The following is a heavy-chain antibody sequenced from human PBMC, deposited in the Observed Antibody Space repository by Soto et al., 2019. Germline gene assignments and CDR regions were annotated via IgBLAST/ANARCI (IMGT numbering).Heavy chain of an antibody. CDR1: GFTFSTYA. J-gene: IGHJ6*02. CDR2: ISGGGGSI. Sequence: EVQLLESGGGLVQPGGSLRLSCAASGFTFSTYAMNWVRQAPGNGLEWVSAISGGGGSIHYADSVKGRFTISRDNSKNTLYLQMNSLRDEDTAVYHCVKGYWKGDVWGQGTTVTVSS. V-gene: IGHV3-23*01. CDR3: VKGYWKGDV. D-gene: IGHD1-1*01.